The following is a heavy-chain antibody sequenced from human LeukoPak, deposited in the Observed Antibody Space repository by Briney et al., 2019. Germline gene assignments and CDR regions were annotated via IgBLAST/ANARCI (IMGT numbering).Heavy chain of an antibody. V-gene: IGHV4-59*08. Sequence: PSETLSLTCNVSGGSISSYYWSWIRQPPGKGPEWIGYIYYSGSTNYNPSLKSRVTISVDTSKNQFSLKLSSVTAADTAVYYCARSRGVPGVDAFDIWGQGTMVTVSS. CDR3: ARSRGVPGVDAFDI. J-gene: IGHJ3*02. D-gene: IGHD6-13*01. CDR2: IYYSGST. CDR1: GGSISSYY.